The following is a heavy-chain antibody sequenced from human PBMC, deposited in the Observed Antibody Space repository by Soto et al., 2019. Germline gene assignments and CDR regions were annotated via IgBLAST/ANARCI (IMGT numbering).Heavy chain of an antibody. V-gene: IGHV4-39*01. CDR1: GGSISSSSYY. CDR2: IYYSGST. CDR3: ARHISRWIPKMSGMDV. J-gene: IGHJ6*02. Sequence: QLQLQESGPGLVKPSETLSLTCTVSGGSISSSSYYWGWIRQPPGKGLEWIGSIYYSGSTYYNPSLKSRVTISVDTSKNQFSLKLSSVTAADTAVYYCARHISRWIPKMSGMDVWGQGTTVTVSS. D-gene: IGHD5-18*01.